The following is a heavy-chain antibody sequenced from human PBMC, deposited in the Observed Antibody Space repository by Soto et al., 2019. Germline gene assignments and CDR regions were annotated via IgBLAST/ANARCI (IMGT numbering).Heavy chain of an antibody. CDR1: GYTFTSYD. V-gene: IGHV1-8*01. CDR2: MNPNSGNT. D-gene: IGHD3-10*01. CDR3: ARVTGYYYGSGSYPYGMDV. Sequence: GASVKVSCKASGYTFTSYDINWVRQATGQGLEWMGWMNPNSGNTGYAQKFQGRVTMTRNTSISTAYMELSSLRSEDTAVYYCARVTGYYYGSGSYPYGMDVWGHGTTVTVSS. J-gene: IGHJ6*02.